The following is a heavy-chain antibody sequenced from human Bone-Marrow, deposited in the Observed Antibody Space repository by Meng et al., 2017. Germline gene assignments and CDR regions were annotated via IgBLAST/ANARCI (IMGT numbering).Heavy chain of an antibody. CDR1: GFTFSSYA. D-gene: IGHD3-22*01. CDR2: ISGSGGST. V-gene: IGHV3-23*01. Sequence: GGSLRLSCAASGFTFSSYAMSWVRQAPGKGLEWVSAISGSGGSTYYADSVKGRFTISRDNSKNTLYLQMNSLRAEDTAVYYCAGDYYDSNGYQPFQHWGQGTLVTVSS. J-gene: IGHJ1*01. CDR3: AGDYYDSNGYQPFQH.